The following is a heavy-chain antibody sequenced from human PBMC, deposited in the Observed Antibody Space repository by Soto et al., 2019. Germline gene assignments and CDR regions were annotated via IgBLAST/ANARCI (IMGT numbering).Heavy chain of an antibody. CDR2: ISSSSSYI. CDR1: GFTFSSYS. V-gene: IGHV3-21*01. CDR3: ARGSVVVVPAAWMGWFDP. Sequence: GGSLRLSCAASGFTFSSYSMNWVRQAPGKGLEWVSSISSSSSYIYYADSVKGRFTISRDNAKNSLYLQMNSLRAEDTAVYYCARGSVVVVPAAWMGWFDPWGQGTLVTVSS. J-gene: IGHJ5*02. D-gene: IGHD2-2*01.